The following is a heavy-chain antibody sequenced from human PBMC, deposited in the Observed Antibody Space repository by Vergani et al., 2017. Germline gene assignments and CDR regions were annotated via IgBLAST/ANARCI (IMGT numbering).Heavy chain of an antibody. CDR1: GYTFTGYY. V-gene: IGHV1-2*02. CDR2: INPNSGGT. J-gene: IGHJ4*02. CDR3: ARDGEQLWSNLRFDY. D-gene: IGHD5-18*01. Sequence: QVQLVQSGAEVKKPGASVKVSCKASGYTFTGYYMHWVRQAPGQGLEWMGWINPNSGGTNYAQKFQGRVTMTRDTSISTAYMELSSLRSEDTAVYYCARDGEQLWSNLRFDYWGQGTLVTVSS.